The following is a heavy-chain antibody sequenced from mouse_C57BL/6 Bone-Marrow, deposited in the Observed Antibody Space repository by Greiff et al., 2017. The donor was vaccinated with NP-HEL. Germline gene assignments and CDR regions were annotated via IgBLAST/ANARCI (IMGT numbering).Heavy chain of an antibody. D-gene: IGHD1-1*01. CDR2: ISSGGDYI. V-gene: IGHV5-9-1*02. CDR1: GFTFSSYA. J-gene: IGHJ4*01. Sequence: EVQLVESGEGLVKPGGSLKLSCAASGFTFSSYAMSWVRQTPETRLEWVAYISSGGDYIYYADTVKGRFTISRDNARNTLYLQMSSLKSEDTAMYYCTREDYGSSPGAMDYWGQGTSVTVSS. CDR3: TREDYGSSPGAMDY.